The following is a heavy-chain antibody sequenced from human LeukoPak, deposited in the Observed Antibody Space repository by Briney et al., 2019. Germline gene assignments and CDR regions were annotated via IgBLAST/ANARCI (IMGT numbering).Heavy chain of an antibody. CDR3: ARADFWSGYLDY. CDR1: GGSISSYY. D-gene: IGHD3-3*01. V-gene: IGHV4-59*01. CDR2: IYYSGST. Sequence: SETLSLTCTVSGGSISSYYWSWIRQPPGMGLEWIGYIYYSGSTNYNPSLKSRVTISVDTSKNQFSLKLSSVTAADTAVYYCARADFWSGYLDYWGQGTLVTVSS. J-gene: IGHJ4*02.